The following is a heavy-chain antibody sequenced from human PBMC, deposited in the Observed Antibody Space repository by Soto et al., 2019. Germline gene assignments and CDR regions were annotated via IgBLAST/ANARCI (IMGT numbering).Heavy chain of an antibody. V-gene: IGHV2-5*01. Sequence: SGPTLVNPTQTLTLTCTFSGFSLSTSGVGVGWIRQPPGKALEWLALISWNDDKRYSPSLKNRLTITKDTSKNQVVLTMTDMDPVDTATYYCAQGLVRGVITTNFDYWGQGTLVTVSS. CDR1: GFSLSTSGVG. J-gene: IGHJ4*02. CDR2: ISWNDDK. D-gene: IGHD3-10*01. CDR3: AQGLVRGVITTNFDY.